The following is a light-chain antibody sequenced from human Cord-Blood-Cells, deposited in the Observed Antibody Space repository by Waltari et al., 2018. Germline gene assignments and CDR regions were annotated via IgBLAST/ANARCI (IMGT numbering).Light chain of an antibody. J-gene: IGLJ1*01. CDR1: SSDVGRYNL. Sequence: QSALTQPASVSGSPGQSITISCTGTSSDVGRYNLVTWYQQHPGKAPKLMIYEGSKRPSGVSNRFSGSKSGNTASLTISGLQAEDEVDYYCCSYAGSSTYVFGTGTKVTVL. CDR2: EGS. V-gene: IGLV2-23*01. CDR3: CSYAGSSTYV.